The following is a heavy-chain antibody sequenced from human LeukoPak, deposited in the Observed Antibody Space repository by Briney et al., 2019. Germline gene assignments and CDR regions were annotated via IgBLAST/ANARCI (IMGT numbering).Heavy chain of an antibody. CDR2: ISGDGGST. D-gene: IGHD6-13*01. V-gene: IGHV3-43*02. Sequence: GGSLRLSCAASGFTFDDYAMNWVRQAPGKGLEWVSLISGDGGSTYYADSVMGRFTISRDNSKNSLYLQINSLRAEDTALYYWAEDIADRIASSAMGVGNKGTTVIGSS. CDR3: AEDIADRIASSAMGV. J-gene: IGHJ6*03. CDR1: GFTFDDYA.